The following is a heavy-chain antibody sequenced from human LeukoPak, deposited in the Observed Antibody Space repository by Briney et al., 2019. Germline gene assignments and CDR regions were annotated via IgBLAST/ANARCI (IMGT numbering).Heavy chain of an antibody. J-gene: IGHJ4*02. CDR2: IYYSGST. V-gene: IGHV4-4*07. D-gene: IGHD7-27*01. Sequence: SETLSLTCTVSGGSISGYYWSWVRQPAGKGLEWVGRIYYSGSTNYNPSLKSRVTISVDTSKNQFSLKLSYVTAADTAVYFCARESSWGNFDYWGQGTLVTVSS. CDR3: ARESSWGNFDY. CDR1: GGSISGYY.